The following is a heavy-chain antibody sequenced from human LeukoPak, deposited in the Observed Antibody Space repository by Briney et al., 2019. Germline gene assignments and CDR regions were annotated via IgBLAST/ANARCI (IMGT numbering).Heavy chain of an antibody. V-gene: IGHV1-69*05. CDR3: ARYCSGGSCAPSFDY. Sequence: SSVKVSCKASGGTFSSYAISWVRQAPGQGLEWMGRIIPIFGTANYAQKLQGRVTMTTDTSTSTAYMELRSLRSDDTAVYYCARYCSGGSCAPSFDYWGQGTLVTVSS. CDR1: GGTFSSYA. D-gene: IGHD2-15*01. CDR2: IIPIFGTA. J-gene: IGHJ4*02.